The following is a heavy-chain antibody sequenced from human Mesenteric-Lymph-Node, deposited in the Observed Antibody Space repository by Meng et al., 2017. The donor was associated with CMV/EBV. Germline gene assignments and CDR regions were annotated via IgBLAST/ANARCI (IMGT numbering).Heavy chain of an antibody. CDR2: IYSGGSST. CDR3: ARSFLEWFSTAWFDP. J-gene: IGHJ5*02. V-gene: IGHV3-23*03. CDR1: GFTFSSYA. Sequence: GESLKISCAASGFTFSSYAMSWVRQAPGKGLEWVSVIYSGGSSTYYADSVKGRFTISRDDPKNTLYLQMNSLRAEDTAVYYCARSFLEWFSTAWFDPWGQGTLVTVSS. D-gene: IGHD3-3*01.